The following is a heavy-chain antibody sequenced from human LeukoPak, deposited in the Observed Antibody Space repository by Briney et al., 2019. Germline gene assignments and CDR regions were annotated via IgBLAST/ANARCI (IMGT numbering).Heavy chain of an antibody. V-gene: IGHV3-30*02. Sequence: GGSLRLSCAASGFTFSSYVMHWVRQAPGKGLEWVAFIRYDGSNKYYADSVKGRFTISRDNSKNTLYLQMNSLRAEDTAVYYCAKDRNGSGSYSYYFDYWGQRTLVTVSS. CDR2: IRYDGSNK. CDR3: AKDRNGSGSYSYYFDY. D-gene: IGHD3-10*01. CDR1: GFTFSSYV. J-gene: IGHJ4*02.